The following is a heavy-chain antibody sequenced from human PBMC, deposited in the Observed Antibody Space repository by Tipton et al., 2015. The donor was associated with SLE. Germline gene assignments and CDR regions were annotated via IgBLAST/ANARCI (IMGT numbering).Heavy chain of an antibody. V-gene: IGHV3-21*01. CDR2: ITTTGTSI. CDR3: ARVRRHGYNYGAFDI. D-gene: IGHD5-24*01. CDR1: GFTFSSHS. Sequence: SLRLSCAASGFTFSSHSMNWVRQAPGKGPEWVSSITTTGTSIYYAFSVKGRFTISRDNARNSLFLQMNSLRAEDTAIYYCARVRRHGYNYGAFDIWGQGTMVTVSS. J-gene: IGHJ3*02.